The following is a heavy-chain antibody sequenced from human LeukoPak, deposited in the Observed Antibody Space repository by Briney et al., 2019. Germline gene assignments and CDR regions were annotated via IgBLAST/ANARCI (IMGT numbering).Heavy chain of an antibody. CDR1: GYTFTDYY. Sequence: GASVTVSFTASGYTFTDYYMYWVRQAPGQGPEWMGWVNLNSGGTQYVQKFQGRVTMTRDTSISTAYMELTSLTSDDTAMYFCARVALAGSRIHLLDNWGQGTLVTVSS. D-gene: IGHD5-18*01. CDR3: ARVALAGSRIHLLDN. CDR2: VNLNSGGT. V-gene: IGHV1-2*02. J-gene: IGHJ4*02.